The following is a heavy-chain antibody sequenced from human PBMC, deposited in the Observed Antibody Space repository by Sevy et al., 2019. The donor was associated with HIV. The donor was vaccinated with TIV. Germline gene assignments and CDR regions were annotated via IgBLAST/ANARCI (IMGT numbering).Heavy chain of an antibody. V-gene: IGHV4-59*01. CDR3: ARGGPNQQQLDYFDY. D-gene: IGHD6-13*01. Sequence: SETLSLTCTVSGGPISVYYWTWIRQSPGKGLEYIGYIYYTGSTNYNPSLKSRVTISLDTSKNQFSLRLTSLTAADTAVYYCARGGPNQQQLDYFDYWGRGTLVTVSS. CDR1: GGPISVYY. CDR2: IYYTGST. J-gene: IGHJ4*02.